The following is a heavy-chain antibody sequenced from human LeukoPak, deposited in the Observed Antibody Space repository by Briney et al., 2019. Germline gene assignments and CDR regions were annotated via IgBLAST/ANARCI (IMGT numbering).Heavy chain of an antibody. CDR3: ARQLSQMGFDI. J-gene: IGHJ3*02. D-gene: IGHD5-18*01. CDR2: INHSGST. Sequence: PSETLSLTCAVYGGSFSGYYWSWIRQPPGKGLEWIGEINHSGSTNYNPSLKSRVTISVDTSKKQFSLKLSSVTAADTAVYYCARQLSQMGFDIWGQGTMVTVSS. CDR1: GGSFSGYY. V-gene: IGHV4-34*01.